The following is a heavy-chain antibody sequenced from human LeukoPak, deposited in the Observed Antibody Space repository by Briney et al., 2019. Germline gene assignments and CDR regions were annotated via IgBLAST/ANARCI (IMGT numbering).Heavy chain of an antibody. J-gene: IGHJ4*02. CDR3: VGHIVVEL. CDR1: GFTFSSYSI. V-gene: IGHV4-4*02. D-gene: IGHD2-2*01. Sequence: GSLRLSCAASGFTFSSYSINWVRQPPGKGLEWIGEISHSGSTNYNPSLKSRVTVSVGRSKNHFSLNLSSVTAADTAVYYCVGHIVVELWGQGTLVTVSP. CDR2: ISHSGST.